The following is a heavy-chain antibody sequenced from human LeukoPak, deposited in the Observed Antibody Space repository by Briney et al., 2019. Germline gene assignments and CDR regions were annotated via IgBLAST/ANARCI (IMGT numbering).Heavy chain of an antibody. J-gene: IGHJ4*02. V-gene: IGHV3-30*04. CDR3: ATGYCSGGSCYWPFDY. D-gene: IGHD2-15*01. CDR1: GFTFSSYA. CDR2: ISYDGSNK. Sequence: GGSLRLSCAASGFTFSSYAMHWVRQAPGKGLEWVAVISYDGSNKHYADSVKGRFTISRDNSKNTLYLQMNSLRAEDTAVYYCATGYCSGGSCYWPFDYWGQGTLVTVSS.